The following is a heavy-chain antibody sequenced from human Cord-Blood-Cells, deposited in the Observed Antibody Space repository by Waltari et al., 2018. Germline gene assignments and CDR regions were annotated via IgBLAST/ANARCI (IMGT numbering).Heavy chain of an antibody. CDR2: ILYDGSNK. J-gene: IGHJ4*02. CDR3: ARREGVWGSYRYGGVDY. CDR1: GFTFSSYG. V-gene: IGHV3-33*01. Sequence: QVQLVESGGGVVQPGRSLRLSCAASGFTFSSYGMHWVRQAPGKGLEWVAVILYDGSNKYYADSVKGRFTISRDNSKNTLYLQMNSLRAEDTAVYYCARREGVWGSYRYGGVDYWGQGTLVTVSS. D-gene: IGHD3-16*02.